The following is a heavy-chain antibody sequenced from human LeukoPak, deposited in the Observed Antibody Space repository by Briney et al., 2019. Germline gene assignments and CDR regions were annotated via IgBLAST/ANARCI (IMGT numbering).Heavy chain of an antibody. J-gene: IGHJ5*02. CDR3: ARAPMVRGLRGFDWFDP. Sequence: SETLSLTCTVSGGSISSSSYYWGWIRQPPGKGLEWIGSIYYSGSTYYNPSLKSRVTMSLDTSKNQFSLKLSSVTAADTAVYYCARAPMVRGLRGFDWFDPWGQGTLVTVSS. D-gene: IGHD3-10*01. CDR1: GGSISSSSYY. V-gene: IGHV4-39*07. CDR2: IYYSGST.